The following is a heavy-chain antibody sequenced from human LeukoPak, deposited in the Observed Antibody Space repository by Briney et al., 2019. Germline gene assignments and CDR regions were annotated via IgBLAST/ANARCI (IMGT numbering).Heavy chain of an antibody. CDR1: GGSISRYY. V-gene: IGHV4-59*01. CDR2: IYYSGST. J-gene: IGHJ4*02. CDR3: ARSYGSGSYWFDY. D-gene: IGHD3-10*01. Sequence: SETLSLTCTVSGGSISRYYGSWIRQPPGKGLECIAYIYYSGSTNYHPSLKSRVTISVDTSKDQFSLKLSSVTAADTAVYYCARSYGSGSYWFDYWGQGTLVTVSS.